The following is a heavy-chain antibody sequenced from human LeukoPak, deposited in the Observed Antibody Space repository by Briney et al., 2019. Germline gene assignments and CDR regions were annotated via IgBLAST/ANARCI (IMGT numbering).Heavy chain of an antibody. CDR3: ARVGELLRSPYYYMVV. V-gene: IGHV3-7*01. Sequence: GGFLRLSCAASGFTFSNYWMTRVRQTPGKGLEWVANIKQDGIEKYSVDSVKGRFTISRDNAKNSLYMQMNSLRAEDTAVYYCARVGELLRSPYYYMVVWGKGTTVTVSS. J-gene: IGHJ6*03. CDR2: IKQDGIEK. CDR1: GFTFSNYW. D-gene: IGHD1-7*01.